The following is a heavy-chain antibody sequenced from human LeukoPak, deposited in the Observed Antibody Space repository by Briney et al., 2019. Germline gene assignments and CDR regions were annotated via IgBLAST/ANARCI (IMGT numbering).Heavy chain of an antibody. Sequence: ASLKVSCKASGFTFTAYYIHWVRQVPGQGLEWMGWMNPKNGGTTYAQNSQGKVTTTRDTSNKTAFMEITSLTSDGTAVYYCARGGSGSYSGWFDPWGQGTLVTVSS. D-gene: IGHD3-10*01. CDR1: GFTFTAYY. V-gene: IGHV1-2*02. CDR3: ARGGSGSYSGWFDP. CDR2: MNPKNGGT. J-gene: IGHJ5*02.